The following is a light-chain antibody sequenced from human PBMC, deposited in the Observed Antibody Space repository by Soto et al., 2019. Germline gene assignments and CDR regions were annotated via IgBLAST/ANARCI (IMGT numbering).Light chain of an antibody. CDR2: GTS. CDR3: QQYDNWPSVT. CDR1: QSVGRS. V-gene: IGKV3-15*01. J-gene: IGKJ4*01. Sequence: IVMTQSPATLSVSPVERATLSFRASQSVGRSLAWYQQKPGQAPRLLIYGTSARATGIPATFSGSGSGTEFTLTISSLQSEDFAIYYCQQYDNWPSVTFGGGTKVDIK.